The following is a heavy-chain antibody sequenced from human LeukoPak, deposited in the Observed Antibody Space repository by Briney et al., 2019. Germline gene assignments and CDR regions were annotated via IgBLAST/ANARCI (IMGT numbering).Heavy chain of an antibody. Sequence: ASVKVSCKASGYTLTSYGISWVRRAPGQGLEWMGWISAYNGNTNYAQKLQGRVTMTTHTSTSTAYMELRSLRSDDTAVYYCARDLFAYTSSLGDNWGQGTLVTVSS. D-gene: IGHD6-6*01. J-gene: IGHJ4*02. V-gene: IGHV1-18*01. CDR3: ARDLFAYTSSLGDN. CDR1: GYTLTSYG. CDR2: ISAYNGNT.